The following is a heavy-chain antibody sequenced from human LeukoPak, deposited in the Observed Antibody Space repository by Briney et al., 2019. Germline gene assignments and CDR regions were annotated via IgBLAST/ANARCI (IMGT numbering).Heavy chain of an antibody. CDR3: ARDGTEGFDY. J-gene: IGHJ4*02. V-gene: IGHV4-34*01. CDR2: INSSENT. D-gene: IGHD1/OR15-1a*01. CDR1: GGSFSDYN. Sequence: PSETLSLTCAVYGGSFSDYNWSWIRQPPGKGLEWIGEINSSENTNYNPSLKSRVTISVDTSKNQFSLRLSSVTAADTAMYYCARDGTEGFDYWGQGTLVTVSS.